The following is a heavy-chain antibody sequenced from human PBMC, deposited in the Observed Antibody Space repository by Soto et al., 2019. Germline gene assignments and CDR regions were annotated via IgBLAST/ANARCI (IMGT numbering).Heavy chain of an antibody. Sequence: KASETLSLTCSVSGVSLTSYYWSWIRQTPGKTLEWIGCIFYNGTTNYNPSLKSRVTISLDMSKNQFSLKLKSVSAEDKALYYCARGKGTHRYWGPGTLVTVSS. CDR3: ARGKGTHRY. CDR2: IFYNGTT. J-gene: IGHJ4*02. CDR1: GVSLTSYY. V-gene: IGHV4-59*01. D-gene: IGHD3-10*01.